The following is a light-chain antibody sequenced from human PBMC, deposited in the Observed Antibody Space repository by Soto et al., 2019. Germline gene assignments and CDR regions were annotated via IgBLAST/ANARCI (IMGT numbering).Light chain of an antibody. J-gene: IGKJ3*01. CDR2: ETS. CDR1: QDISKY. V-gene: IGKV1-33*01. CDR3: QQYHSHPVT. Sequence: DIQMTQSPSSLSASVGDRITITCQASQDISKYLVWYQQTPGKAPKFLIYETSNLERGVPSRFSGSCSETDCPFTINNLQAEDIATCYCQQYHSHPVTFRPGT.